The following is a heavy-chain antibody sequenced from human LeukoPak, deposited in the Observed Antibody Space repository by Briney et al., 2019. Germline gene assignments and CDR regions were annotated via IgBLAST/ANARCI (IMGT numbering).Heavy chain of an antibody. Sequence: PGGSLRLSCAASGFTFSSYWMHWVRQAPGKGLVWVSRINSDGSSTSYADSVKGRFTISRDNAKNTLYLQMNSLRAEDTAVYYCATDYGDYVAPRYYYYYMDVWGKGTTVTVSS. D-gene: IGHD4-17*01. CDR3: ATDYGDYVAPRYYYYYMDV. V-gene: IGHV3-74*01. CDR2: INSDGSST. CDR1: GFTFSSYW. J-gene: IGHJ6*03.